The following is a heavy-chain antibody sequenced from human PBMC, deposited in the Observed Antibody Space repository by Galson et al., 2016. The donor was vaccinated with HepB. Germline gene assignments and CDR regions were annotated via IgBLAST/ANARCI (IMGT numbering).Heavy chain of an antibody. CDR3: ARSGPNYYDSSGYRHFQH. Sequence: SVKVSCKASGGTFINYGISWMRQAPGQGLEWMGGIIPIFGTADYAQKFQGRVTITADESTSTAYMELTNLRSEETAVYYCARSGPNYYDSSGYRHFQHWGQGTLVTVSS. CDR2: IIPIFGTA. CDR1: GGTFINYG. J-gene: IGHJ1*01. V-gene: IGHV1-69*13. D-gene: IGHD3-22*01.